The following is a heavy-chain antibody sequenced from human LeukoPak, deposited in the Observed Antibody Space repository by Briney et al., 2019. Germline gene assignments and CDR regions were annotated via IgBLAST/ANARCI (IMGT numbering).Heavy chain of an antibody. J-gene: IGHJ4*02. CDR1: GFTFSSYG. V-gene: IGHV3-23*01. Sequence: GGSLRLSCAASGFTFSSYGMSWVRQAPGKGLEWVSAISGSGGSTYYAESVKGRFTISRDNSKNTLYLQMNSLRAEDTAVYYCAKVYYDYVWGSYRQRFFDYWGQGTLVTVSS. CDR3: AKVYYDYVWGSYRQRFFDY. D-gene: IGHD3-16*02. CDR2: ISGSGGST.